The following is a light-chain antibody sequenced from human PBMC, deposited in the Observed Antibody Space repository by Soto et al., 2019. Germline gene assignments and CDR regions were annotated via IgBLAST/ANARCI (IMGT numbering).Light chain of an antibody. CDR2: DAS. V-gene: IGKV1-12*01. CDR3: QQANSFPLT. Sequence: IQLTPSPSSLSASVGDRVTITCRASQGISSYLGWYQQTPGKAPNLLIYDASTLQSGAPSRFSGSGSGTDFPLTISSLQPEDFATYYRQQANSFPLTFGQGTRLEIK. CDR1: QGISSY. J-gene: IGKJ5*01.